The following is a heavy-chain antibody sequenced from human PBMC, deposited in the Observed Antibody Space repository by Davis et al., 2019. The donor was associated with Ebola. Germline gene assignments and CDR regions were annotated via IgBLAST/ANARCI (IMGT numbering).Heavy chain of an antibody. V-gene: IGHV4-59*01. CDR1: GGSMTNYY. CDR2: IYYTGST. D-gene: IGHD3-10*01. CDR3: ARDAVVSRGELDF. J-gene: IGHJ4*02. Sequence: SETLSLTCTVSGGSMTNYYWSWIRQPPGQGLEWIGYIYYTGSTNYNRSLESRVTIAVDTSKNQLSLKLRSVTAADTAVYYCARDAVVSRGELDFWGQGTLVTVSS.